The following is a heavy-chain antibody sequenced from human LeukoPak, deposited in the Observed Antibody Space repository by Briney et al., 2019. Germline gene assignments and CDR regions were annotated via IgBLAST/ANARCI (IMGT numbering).Heavy chain of an antibody. J-gene: IGHJ4*02. CDR2: IYYSGST. CDR1: GGSISSSSYY. D-gene: IGHD1-26*01. CDR3: ARLEWELLQGFDY. V-gene: IGHV4-39*01. Sequence: PSETLSLTCTVSGGSISSSSYYWGWIRQPPGKGLEWIGSIYYSGSTYYNPSLKSRVSISVDTSKNQFSQKLSSVTAADTAVYYCARLEWELLQGFDYWGQGTLVTVSS.